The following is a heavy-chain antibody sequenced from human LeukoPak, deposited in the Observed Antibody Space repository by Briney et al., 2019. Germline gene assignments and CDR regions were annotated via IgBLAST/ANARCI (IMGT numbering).Heavy chain of an antibody. J-gene: IGHJ3*02. CDR2: ISGSGGST. CDR3: ARDRAFPNDVFDI. D-gene: IGHD2/OR15-2a*01. Sequence: GGSLRLSCAASGFTFSRYAMSWVRQAPGKGLVWVSAISGSGGSTYYADSVKGRFTISRDNSRNTLYLQLNSLRAEDTAVYYCARDRAFPNDVFDIWGQGTMVSVSS. CDR1: GFTFSRYA. V-gene: IGHV3-23*01.